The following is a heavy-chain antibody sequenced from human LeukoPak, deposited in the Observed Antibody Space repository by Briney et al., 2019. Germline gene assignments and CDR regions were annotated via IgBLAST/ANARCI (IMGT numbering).Heavy chain of an antibody. J-gene: IGHJ6*03. D-gene: IGHD3-3*01. CDR3: ARATYYDFWSGYRGNYYYYYMDV. CDR2: IYYSGST. Sequence: SETLSLTCTVSGGSISSYYWSWIRQPPGKGLEWIGYIYYSGSTNYNPSLKSRVTISVDTSKNQFSLKLSSVTAADTAVYYCARATYYDFWSGYRGNYYYYYMDVWGKGTTVTVSS. V-gene: IGHV4-59*01. CDR1: GGSISSYY.